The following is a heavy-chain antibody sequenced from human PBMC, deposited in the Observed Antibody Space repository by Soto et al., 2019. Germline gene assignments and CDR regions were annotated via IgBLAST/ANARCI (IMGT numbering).Heavy chain of an antibody. CDR1: GGSISSGGYS. V-gene: IGHV4-30-2*01. CDR3: ARAHYGDFGYGMDV. D-gene: IGHD4-17*01. CDR2: IYDSGFT. Sequence: QLQLQESGSGLVKPSQTLSLTCAVSGGSISSGGYSWSWIRQPPGKGLEWIGYIYDSGFTYYNPSLKRRVTISVDMSKNQFSLKLSSVTAADTAVYYCARAHYGDFGYGMDVWGQGTTVTVSS. J-gene: IGHJ6*02.